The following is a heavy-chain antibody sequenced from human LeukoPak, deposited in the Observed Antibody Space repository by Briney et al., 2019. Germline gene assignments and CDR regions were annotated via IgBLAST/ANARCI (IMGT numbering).Heavy chain of an antibody. CDR2: IYYSGST. CDR1: GGSISSYY. D-gene: IGHD6-13*01. CDR3: ARGHSSSWLYYFDY. V-gene: IGHV4-59*01. Sequence: SETLSLTCTVSGGSISSYYWSWIRQPTGKGLEWIGYIYYSGSTNYNPSLKSRVTISVDTSKNQFSLKLSSVTAADTAVYYCARGHSSSWLYYFDYWGQGTLVTVSS. J-gene: IGHJ4*02.